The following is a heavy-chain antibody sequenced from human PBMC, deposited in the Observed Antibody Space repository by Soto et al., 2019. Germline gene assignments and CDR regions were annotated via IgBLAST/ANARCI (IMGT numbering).Heavy chain of an antibody. J-gene: IGHJ4*02. D-gene: IGHD2-15*01. Sequence: EVQLVESGGGLVKPGGSLRLSCAASGFTFSSYSMNWVRQAPGKGLEWVSSISSSSSYIYYADSVKGRFTISRDNAKNSLYLQMNSLRAEDTAVYYCAVTYSSGGSCYFRTFDYWGQGTLVSVSS. CDR2: ISSSSSYI. V-gene: IGHV3-21*01. CDR1: GFTFSSYS. CDR3: AVTYSSGGSCYFRTFDY.